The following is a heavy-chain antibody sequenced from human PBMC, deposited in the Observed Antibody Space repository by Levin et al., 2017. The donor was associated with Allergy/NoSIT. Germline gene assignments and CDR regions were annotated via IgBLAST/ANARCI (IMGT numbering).Heavy chain of an antibody. CDR3: AREDYYGSGGIDY. CDR2: IIPILGIA. Sequence: KISCKASGGTFSSYTISWVRQAPGQGLEWMGRIIPILGIANYAQKFQGRVTITADKSTSTAYMELSSLRSEDTAVYYCAREDYYGSGGIDYWGQGTLVTVSS. J-gene: IGHJ4*02. D-gene: IGHD3-10*01. V-gene: IGHV1-69*04. CDR1: GGTFSSYT.